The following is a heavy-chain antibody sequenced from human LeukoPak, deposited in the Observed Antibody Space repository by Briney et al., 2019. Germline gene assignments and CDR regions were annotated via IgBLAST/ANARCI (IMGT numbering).Heavy chain of an antibody. J-gene: IGHJ4*02. CDR2: IWYDGSNK. D-gene: IGHD5-12*01. Sequence: GGSLRLSCAASGFTFSSYGMHWVRQAPGKGLEWVAHIWYDGSNKNYADSVKGRFTISRDNSKNTLDLQMNSLRAEDTAVYYCTRMGGYSGYDFGYWGQGTLVTVSS. V-gene: IGHV3-33*01. CDR3: TRMGGYSGYDFGY. CDR1: GFTFSSYG.